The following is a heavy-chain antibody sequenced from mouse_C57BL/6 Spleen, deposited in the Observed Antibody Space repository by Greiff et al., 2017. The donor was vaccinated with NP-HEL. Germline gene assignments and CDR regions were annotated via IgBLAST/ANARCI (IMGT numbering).Heavy chain of an antibody. Sequence: QVQLQQPGAELVRPGTSVKLSCKASGYTFTSYWMHWVKQRPGQGLEWIGVIDPSDSYTNYNQKFKGKATLTVDTSSSTAYMQLSSLTSEDSAVYYCARSGAYYGYDVARDYWGQGTSVTVSS. V-gene: IGHV1-59*01. CDR3: ARSGAYYGYDVARDY. CDR1: GYTFTSYW. J-gene: IGHJ4*01. CDR2: IDPSDSYT. D-gene: IGHD2-9*01.